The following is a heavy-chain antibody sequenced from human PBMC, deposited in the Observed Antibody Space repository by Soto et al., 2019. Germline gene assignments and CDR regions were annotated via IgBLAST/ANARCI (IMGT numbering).Heavy chain of an antibody. Sequence: ASVKVSCKASGYTFTSYAMHWVRQAPGQRLEWMGWINAGNGNTKYSQKFQGRVTITRDTSASTAYMELSSLRSEDTAVYYCARDSNGSGSNWFDPWGQGTLVTVSS. CDR1: GYTFTSYA. D-gene: IGHD3-10*01. CDR3: ARDSNGSGSNWFDP. CDR2: INAGNGNT. V-gene: IGHV1-3*01. J-gene: IGHJ5*02.